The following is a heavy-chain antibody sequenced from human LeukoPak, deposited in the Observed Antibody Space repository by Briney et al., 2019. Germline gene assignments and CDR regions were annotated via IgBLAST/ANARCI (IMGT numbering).Heavy chain of an antibody. J-gene: IGHJ4*02. CDR3: ARDNIASSGSSD. D-gene: IGHD3-10*01. Sequence: GGSLRLSCAASGFPFSSFAVHWVRQAPGKGLEWVAVISYDGNHIYYADSVKGRFTISRDNSKNTLYLQMNSLRSEDTAVYYCARDNIASSGSSDWGQGTLVTVSS. CDR1: GFPFSSFA. V-gene: IGHV3-30-3*01. CDR2: ISYDGNHI.